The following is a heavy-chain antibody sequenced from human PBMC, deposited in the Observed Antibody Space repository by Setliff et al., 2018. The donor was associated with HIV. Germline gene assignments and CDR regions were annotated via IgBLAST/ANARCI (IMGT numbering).Heavy chain of an antibody. V-gene: IGHV4-39*07. Sequence: SETLSLTCTVSGGSISSSNYYWGWIRQSPGKGLEWIGSVFYSGNTYYNPPLKTRVTISVNTYKNQFSLTLRSVTAADTAVYYCARDTLTMVRGVMFVPTESYLGMDVWGQGTTVTVS. J-gene: IGHJ6*02. CDR1: GGSISSSNYY. CDR2: VFYSGNT. D-gene: IGHD3-10*01. CDR3: ARDTLTMVRGVMFVPTESYLGMDV.